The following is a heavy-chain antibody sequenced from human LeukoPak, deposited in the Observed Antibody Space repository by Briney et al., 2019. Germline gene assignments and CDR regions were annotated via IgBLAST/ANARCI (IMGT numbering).Heavy chain of an antibody. D-gene: IGHD3-10*01. CDR1: GFSFSSYP. J-gene: IGHJ4*02. V-gene: IGHV3-30*04. CDR2: ISYDGSNK. CDR3: ATVLIPHAGAPTFGEIDY. Sequence: PGRSLRLSCAASGFSFSSYPMYWVRQAPGKGLEWVAVISYDGSNKYYADSVKGRFTISRDTSKNTLYLQMNSLRTEDTAVYYCATVLIPHAGAPTFGEIDYWGQGTLVTVSS.